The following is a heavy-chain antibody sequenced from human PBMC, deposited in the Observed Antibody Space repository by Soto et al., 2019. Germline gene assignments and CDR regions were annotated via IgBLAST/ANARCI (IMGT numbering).Heavy chain of an antibody. Sequence: PGGSLRLSCAASGFTFSNAWMSWVRQAPGKGLEWVGRIKSKTDGGTTDYAAPVKGRFTISRDDSKNTLYLQMNSLKTEDTAVYYCTSSEARIVGGQRYWGQGTLVTVSS. J-gene: IGHJ4*02. CDR2: IKSKTDGGTT. CDR1: GFTFSNAW. V-gene: IGHV3-15*01. D-gene: IGHD2-15*01. CDR3: TSSEARIVGGQRY.